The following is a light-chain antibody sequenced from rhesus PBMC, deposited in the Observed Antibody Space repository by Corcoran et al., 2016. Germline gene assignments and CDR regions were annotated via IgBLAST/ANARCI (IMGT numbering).Light chain of an antibody. CDR3: LLYYGGAYI. V-gene: IGLV7-71*01. Sequence: QAVVTQEPSLTVSPGGTVTLTCGSRAGAVTSGHSPHWCQQKPGQAPRGLIYNTNSKHSWTPARFSGSLAGGKAALTLSGAHPEDAAEYYCLLYYGGAYIFGAGTRLTVL. CDR1: AGAVTSGHS. J-gene: IGLJ1*01. CDR2: NTN.